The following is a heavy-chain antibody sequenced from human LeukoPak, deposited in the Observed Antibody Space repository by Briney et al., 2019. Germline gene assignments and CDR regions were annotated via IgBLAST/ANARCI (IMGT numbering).Heavy chain of an antibody. J-gene: IGHJ4*02. CDR1: GGSINNYY. V-gene: IGHV4-4*07. Sequence: SETLSLTCTASGGSINNYYWSWIRQPAGKGLEWIGRIYTTGSTTYNPSLKSRVTMSVDTSKNQFSLKLSSVTAADTAVYYCARDRSSAVAGYHFDTWGQGTLVTVSS. CDR3: ARDRSSAVAGYHFDT. D-gene: IGHD6-19*01. CDR2: IYTTGST.